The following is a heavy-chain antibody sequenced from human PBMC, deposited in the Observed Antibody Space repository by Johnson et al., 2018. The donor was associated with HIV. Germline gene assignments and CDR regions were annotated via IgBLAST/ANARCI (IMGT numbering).Heavy chain of an antibody. D-gene: IGHD6-13*01. V-gene: IGHV3-7*03. Sequence: VQLVESGGGVVQPGRSLRLSCAASGFTFSSYWLSWVRQAPGKGLAWVANIKQDGSEKYYVDSVTGRFTISRDNAKNTLSLQMNRLRDEDTAVYYCAKRPYRIAAAGPDAFDIWGQGTMGTVSS. J-gene: IGHJ3*02. CDR3: AKRPYRIAAAGPDAFDI. CDR2: IKQDGSEK. CDR1: GFTFSSYW.